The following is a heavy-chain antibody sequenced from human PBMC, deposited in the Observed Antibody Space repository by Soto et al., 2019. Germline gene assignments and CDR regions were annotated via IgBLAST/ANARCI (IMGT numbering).Heavy chain of an antibody. J-gene: IGHJ5*02. D-gene: IGHD2-2*01. CDR1: GFTFRNYG. CDR3: ARDTGDCGSISCDPGNNWFGP. V-gene: IGHV3-30*03. Sequence: QVQLVESGGGVVQPGRSLRLSCGASGFTFRNYGMHWVRQGPGKGLEWVAIMSYDGSKQYYPYSVKGRFTISRDNSGNVLYLEMNILSAEDWAVYHCARDTGDCGSISCDPGNNWFGPWGQGRMDIVSS. CDR2: MSYDGSKQ.